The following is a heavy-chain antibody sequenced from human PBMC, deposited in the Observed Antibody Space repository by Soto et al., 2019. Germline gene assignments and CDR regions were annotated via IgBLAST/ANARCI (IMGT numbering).Heavy chain of an antibody. CDR2: IYYSGST. V-gene: IGHV4-59*01. J-gene: IGHJ4*02. CDR3: ARSIRYYDSSGYTYYFDY. CDR1: GGSISSYY. Sequence: SETLSLTCTVSGGSISSYYWSWIWQPPGKGLEWIGYIYYSGSTNYNPSLKSRVTISVDTSKNQFFLKLSSVTAADTAVYYCARSIRYYDSSGYTYYFDYWGQGTLVTVSS. D-gene: IGHD3-22*01.